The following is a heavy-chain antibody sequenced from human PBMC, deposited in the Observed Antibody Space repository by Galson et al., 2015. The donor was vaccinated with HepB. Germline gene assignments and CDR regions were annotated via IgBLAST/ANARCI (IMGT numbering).Heavy chain of an antibody. D-gene: IGHD2-2*01. CDR2: ISYDGSND. J-gene: IGHJ6*02. Sequence: SLRLSCAASGFTFSDHGIHWVRQAPGKGLEWVTLISYDGSNDYYADSVKGRFTISRDNSKKTVYLQMNSLRPEDTAVYYCAKDRAPSWIAPVPGAMGDYQYYYGMDVRGQGTTVTVSS. CDR1: GFTFSDHG. CDR3: AKDRAPSWIAPVPGAMGDYQYYYGMDV. V-gene: IGHV3-30*18.